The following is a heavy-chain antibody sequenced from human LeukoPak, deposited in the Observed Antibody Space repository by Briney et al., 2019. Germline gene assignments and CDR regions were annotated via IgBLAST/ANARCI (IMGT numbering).Heavy chain of an antibody. Sequence: PGGSLRLSCAASGFTFSSYWMSWVRQAPGKGLEWVANINQDVSEKYCVDSVKGRFTISRDNAKNSLYLQMDSLRAEDTAVYYCARARTYYYDSSGYPSYYFDYWGQGTLVTVSS. CDR2: INQDVSEK. J-gene: IGHJ4*02. V-gene: IGHV3-7*03. CDR3: ARARTYYYDSSGYPSYYFDY. D-gene: IGHD3-22*01. CDR1: GFTFSSYW.